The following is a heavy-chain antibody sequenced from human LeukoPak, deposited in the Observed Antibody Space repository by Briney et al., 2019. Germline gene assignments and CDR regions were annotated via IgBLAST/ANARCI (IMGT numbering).Heavy chain of an antibody. Sequence: VGSLRLSCAASGFTFSSYSMNWVRQAPGKGLEWVSSISSSSSYIYCADSVKGRFTISRDNAKNSLYLQMNSLRAEDTAVYYCARDTRDAFDIWGQGTMVTVSS. CDR1: GFTFSSYS. J-gene: IGHJ3*02. V-gene: IGHV3-21*01. CDR3: ARDTRDAFDI. CDR2: ISSSSSYI.